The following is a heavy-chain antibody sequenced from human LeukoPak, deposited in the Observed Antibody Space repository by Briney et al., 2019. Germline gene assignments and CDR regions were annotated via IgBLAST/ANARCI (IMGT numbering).Heavy chain of an antibody. J-gene: IGHJ4*02. CDR1: GGSMSNYY. Sequence: SETLSLTCTVSGGSMSNYYWSWIRQPAGKGLEWIGRIYSSGTTNYNPSLKGRVSMSVDPSKNQFSLKLTSVTAADTAVYYCARKYCSGGSCYYFDSWGQGTLVTVSS. D-gene: IGHD2-15*01. V-gene: IGHV4-4*07. CDR3: ARKYCSGGSCYYFDS. CDR2: IYSSGTT.